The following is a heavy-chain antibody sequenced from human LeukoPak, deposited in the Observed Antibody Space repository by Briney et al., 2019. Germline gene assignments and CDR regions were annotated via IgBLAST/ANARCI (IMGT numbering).Heavy chain of an antibody. D-gene: IGHD3-16*01. J-gene: IGHJ3*02. CDR3: ARVRGLWDAFDI. CDR1: GYSISSGYY. Sequence: PSETLSLTCTVSGYSISSGYYWGWIRQPPGKGLEWIGYIYYSGSTNYNPSLKSRVTISVDTSKNQFSLKLSSVTAADTAVYYCARVRGLWDAFDIWGQGTMVTVSS. CDR2: IYYSGST. V-gene: IGHV4-61*01.